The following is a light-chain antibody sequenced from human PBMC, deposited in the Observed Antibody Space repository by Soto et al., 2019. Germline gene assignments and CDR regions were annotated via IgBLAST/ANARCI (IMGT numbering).Light chain of an antibody. J-gene: IGKJ1*01. CDR1: QSISTY. CDR2: ATS. Sequence: DIQMTQSPSSLSASVGDRVTITCRASQSISTYLIWYQQKPGKAPKLLIYATSSLQSGVPSRFSGSGSGTDFTLTISSLQPEDSATYYCHQYYNRPPWTFGQGTKVDIK. CDR3: HQYYNRPPWT. V-gene: IGKV1-39*01.